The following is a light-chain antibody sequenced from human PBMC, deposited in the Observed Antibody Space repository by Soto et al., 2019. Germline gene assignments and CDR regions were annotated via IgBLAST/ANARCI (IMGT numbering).Light chain of an antibody. V-gene: IGKV1-5*03. CDR2: KAS. CDR1: QSIDSG. J-gene: IGKJ1*01. CDR3: QQYHFFWT. Sequence: DIQMTQSPSTLSASVGDRVTITCRASQSIDSGLAWYQQKPGKAPKLLIYKASTLESVVPLRFSGSGSGTEFTLTITSLQPDDFATYYCQQYHFFWTFGQGTRVEIK.